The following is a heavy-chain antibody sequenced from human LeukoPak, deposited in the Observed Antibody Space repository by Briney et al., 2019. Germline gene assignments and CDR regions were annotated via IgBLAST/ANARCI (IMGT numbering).Heavy chain of an antibody. CDR1: GFTFSSYA. Sequence: SGGSLRLSRAASGFTFSSYAMHWVRQAPGKGLEWVAVISYDGSNKYYADSVKGRFTISRDNSKNTLYLQMNSLRAEDTAVYYCATTYYYDSSGYYFDYWGQGTLVTVSS. V-gene: IGHV3-30-3*01. CDR2: ISYDGSNK. CDR3: ATTYYYDSSGYYFDY. J-gene: IGHJ4*02. D-gene: IGHD3-22*01.